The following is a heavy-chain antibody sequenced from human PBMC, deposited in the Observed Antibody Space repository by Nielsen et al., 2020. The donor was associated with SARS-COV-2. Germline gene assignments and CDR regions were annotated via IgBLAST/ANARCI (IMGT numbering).Heavy chain of an antibody. CDR1: GFTSSTYG. CDR2: ISYDGSNK. CDR3: AKDWTAIFVVPSGGVDY. J-gene: IGHJ4*02. V-gene: IGHV3-30*18. D-gene: IGHD3-3*01. Sequence: GGSLRPSCAASGFTSSTYGMHWVRQAPGKGLEWVAAISYDGSNKYYVDSVKGRFTSSRDNSKNTLYLQMSSLREEDTAVYYGAKDWTAIFVVPSGGVDYWGQGTLVTVSS.